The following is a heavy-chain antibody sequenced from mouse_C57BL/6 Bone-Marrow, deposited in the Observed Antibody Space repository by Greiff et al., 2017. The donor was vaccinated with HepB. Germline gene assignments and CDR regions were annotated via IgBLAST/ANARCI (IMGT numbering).Heavy chain of an antibody. D-gene: IGHD1-1*01. CDR1: GYTFTSYW. Sequence: EVQLQQSGTVLARPGASVKMSCKTSGYTFTSYWMHWVKQRPGQGLEWIGAIYPGNSDTSYNQKFKGKAKLTAVTSASTAYMELSSLTNEDSAVYYCTCVHYYGSSTDYYAMDYWGQGTSVTVSS. V-gene: IGHV1-5*01. CDR2: IYPGNSDT. CDR3: TCVHYYGSSTDYYAMDY. J-gene: IGHJ4*01.